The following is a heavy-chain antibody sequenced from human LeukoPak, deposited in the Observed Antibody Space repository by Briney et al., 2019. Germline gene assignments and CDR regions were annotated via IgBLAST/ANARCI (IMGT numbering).Heavy chain of an antibody. D-gene: IGHD2-2*03. CDR3: VKEVTGYGYFDY. J-gene: IGHJ4*02. CDR1: GFTFTVYA. Sequence: GGSLRLSCAASGFTFTVYAMSWVRQAPGKGLEWIAALNGGRTFFQDSVRGRFTISRDNSKNTLYLQLNSLRGDDTAVYYCVKEVTGYGYFDYWGRGTLVTVSS. CDR2: LNGGRT. V-gene: IGHV3-23*01.